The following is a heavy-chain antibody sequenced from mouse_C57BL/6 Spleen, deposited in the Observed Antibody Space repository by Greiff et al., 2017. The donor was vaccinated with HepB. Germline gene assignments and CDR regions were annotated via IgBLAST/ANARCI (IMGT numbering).Heavy chain of an antibody. D-gene: IGHD4-1*01. CDR2: IYPGDGDT. CDR3: ARTGTGRAMDY. V-gene: IGHV1-82*01. Sequence: QVQLQQPGPELVKPGASVKISCKASGYAFSSSWMNWVKQRPGKGLEWIGRIYPGDGDTNYNGKFKGKATLTADKSSSTAYMQLSSLTSEDSAVYFCARTGTGRAMDYWGQGTSVTVSS. CDR1: GYAFSSSW. J-gene: IGHJ4*01.